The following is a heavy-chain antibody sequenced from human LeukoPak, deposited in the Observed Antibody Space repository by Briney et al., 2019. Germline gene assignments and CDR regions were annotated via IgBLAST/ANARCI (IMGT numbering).Heavy chain of an antibody. Sequence: KPSETLSLTCTVSGGSISSYYWSWIRQPPGKGLEWIGYIYYSGSTNYNPSLKSRVTISVDTSKNQFSLKLCSVTAADTAVYYCARMDYDFWSGSGWFDPWGQGTLVTVSS. J-gene: IGHJ5*02. CDR3: ARMDYDFWSGSGWFDP. CDR1: GGSISSYY. V-gene: IGHV4-59*01. CDR2: IYYSGST. D-gene: IGHD3-3*01.